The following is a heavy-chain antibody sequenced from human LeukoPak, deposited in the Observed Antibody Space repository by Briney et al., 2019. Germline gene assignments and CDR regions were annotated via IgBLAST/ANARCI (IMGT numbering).Heavy chain of an antibody. CDR1: GFTFSDYT. V-gene: IGHV3-23*01. CDR3: ARRFTYYFDY. D-gene: IGHD3-16*01. Sequence: GGSLRLFCAASGFTFSDYTMNWVRQAPGKGLEWVSGINGGGGYTYYADSVKGRFTISRDNSKTTLYLQMNSLRAEDTALYFCARRFTYYFDYWGQGTLVTVSS. CDR2: INGGGGYT. J-gene: IGHJ4*02.